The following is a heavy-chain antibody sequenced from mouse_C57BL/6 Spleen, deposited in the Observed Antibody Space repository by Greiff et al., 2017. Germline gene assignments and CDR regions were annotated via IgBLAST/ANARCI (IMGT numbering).Heavy chain of an antibody. CDR2: IDPSDSYT. Sequence: QVQLQQPGAELVKPGASVKLSCKASGYTFTSYWMQWVKQRPGQGLEWIGEIDPSDSYTNYNQKFKGKATLTVDTSSSTAYMQLRSLTSEDSAVYYCAFGSPFDYWGQGTTLTVSS. CDR1: GYTFTSYW. CDR3: AFGSPFDY. D-gene: IGHD1-1*01. V-gene: IGHV1-50*01. J-gene: IGHJ2*01.